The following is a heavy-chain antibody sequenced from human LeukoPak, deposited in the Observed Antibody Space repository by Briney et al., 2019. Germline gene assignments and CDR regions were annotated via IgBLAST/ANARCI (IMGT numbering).Heavy chain of an antibody. CDR3: ARCQDWNYRYFDY. CDR1: GFTVTSNF. V-gene: IGHV3-53*01. CDR2: IYSGGST. J-gene: IGHJ4*02. D-gene: IGHD1-7*01. Sequence: GGSLRLSCAASGFTVTSNFVSWVRQAPGKGLDWVSVIYSGGSTYYADSGKGRFTISRDNSKNTLYLQMNSLRAEDTAVYSCARCQDWNYRYFDYWGQGTLVTVSS.